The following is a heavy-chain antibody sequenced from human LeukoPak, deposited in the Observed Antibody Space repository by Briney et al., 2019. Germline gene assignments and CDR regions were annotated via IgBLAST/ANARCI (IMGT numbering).Heavy chain of an antibody. CDR3: ARDTFLEWLSLPRGLFDY. D-gene: IGHD3-3*02. V-gene: IGHV3-30-3*01. Sequence: PGGSLRLSCTASGFTFGDYAMGWVRQAPGKGLEWVAVISYDGSNKYYADSVKGRFTISRDNSKNTLYLQMNSLRAEDTAVYYCARDTFLEWLSLPRGLFDYWGQGTLVTVSS. CDR2: ISYDGSNK. J-gene: IGHJ4*02. CDR1: GFTFGDYA.